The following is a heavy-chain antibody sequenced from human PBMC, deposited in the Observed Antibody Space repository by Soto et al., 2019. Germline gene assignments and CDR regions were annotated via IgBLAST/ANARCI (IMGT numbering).Heavy chain of an antibody. CDR2: ISGSGGTT. J-gene: IGHJ4*02. CDR1: GFTFSSYA. CDR3: AKFFVETGGSSGWPWTFHY. Sequence: EVQLLESGGGLVQPGRSLRLCCAASGFTFSSYAMSWVRQAPGKGLEWVSAISGSGGTTYYAASVKGRFTISRDNSKNTLFLQMNSLTAEDTAVYYCAKFFVETGGSSGWPWTFHYWGQGTLVTVSS. D-gene: IGHD6-25*01. V-gene: IGHV3-23*01.